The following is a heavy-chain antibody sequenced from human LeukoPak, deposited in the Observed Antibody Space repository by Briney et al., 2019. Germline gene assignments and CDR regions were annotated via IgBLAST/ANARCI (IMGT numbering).Heavy chain of an antibody. D-gene: IGHD2-15*01. Sequence: ASVKVSCKASRYTFTSYYMYWVRQAPGQGLEWMGIINPSGGSTSYAQKFQGRVTMTRDTSTSTVYMELSSLRSEDTAVYYCARGNYCSGGSCYDGAFDYWGQGTLVTVSS. CDR3: ARGNYCSGGSCYDGAFDY. CDR2: INPSGGST. J-gene: IGHJ4*02. V-gene: IGHV1-46*01. CDR1: RYTFTSYY.